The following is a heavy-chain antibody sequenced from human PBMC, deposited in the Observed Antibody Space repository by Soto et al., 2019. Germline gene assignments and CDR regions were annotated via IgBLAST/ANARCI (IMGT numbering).Heavy chain of an antibody. D-gene: IGHD2-15*01. V-gene: IGHV3-33*01. CDR1: GFTFSSYG. CDR3: ARVGCSGGSCYSPFDY. CDR2: IWYDGSNK. J-gene: IGHJ4*02. Sequence: QVQLVESGGGVVQPGRSLRLSCAASGFTFSSYGMHWVRQAPGKGLEWVAVIWYDGSNKYYADSVKGRFTISRNNSKNTRYLQMNSLRAEDTAVYYCARVGCSGGSCYSPFDYWGQGTLVTVSS.